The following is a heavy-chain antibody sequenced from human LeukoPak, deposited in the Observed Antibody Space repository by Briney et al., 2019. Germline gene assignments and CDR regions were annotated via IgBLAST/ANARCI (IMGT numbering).Heavy chain of an antibody. D-gene: IGHD6-13*01. V-gene: IGHV3-30-3*02. Sequence: GGSLRLSCAASGFTFSSYAMHWVRQAPGKGLEWVAVISYDGSNKYYADSVKGRFTISRDNSKSTLYLQMNSLRAEDTAVYYCAKKVPGTAAAGIDYWGQGTLVTVSS. J-gene: IGHJ4*02. CDR2: ISYDGSNK. CDR3: AKKVPGTAAAGIDY. CDR1: GFTFSSYA.